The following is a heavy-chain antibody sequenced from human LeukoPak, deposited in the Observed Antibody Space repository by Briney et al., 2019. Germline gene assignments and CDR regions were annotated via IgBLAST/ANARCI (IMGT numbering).Heavy chain of an antibody. CDR1: GFTFSSTY. J-gene: IGHJ4*02. CDR2: IYSSGST. CDR3: ARNSSSFPNYFDF. D-gene: IGHD4-23*01. V-gene: IGHV3-53*01. Sequence: GGSLRLSCAASGFTFSSTYMSWVRQAPGQGLEWVSLIYSSGSTFYSDSVQGRVTISRDNSKNTLYLQMNSLRAEDTAMYYCARNSSSFPNYFDFWGQGTLVTVSS.